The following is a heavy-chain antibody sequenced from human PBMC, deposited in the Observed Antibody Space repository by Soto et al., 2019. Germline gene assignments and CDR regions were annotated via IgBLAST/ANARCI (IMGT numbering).Heavy chain of an antibody. CDR3: ARGDSRRWHGTDY. D-gene: IGHD6-19*01. CDR2: MNPNSGNT. Sequence: QVQLVQSGAEVKKPGASVKVSCKASGYTFTSYDINWVRQATGQGLEWMGWMNPNSGNTGYAQKFQCRLTMTRNPSLSTAYMELSSLRSEDTAVYYCARGDSRRWHGTDYWGQGTLVTVSS. J-gene: IGHJ4*02. V-gene: IGHV1-8*01. CDR1: GYTFTSYD.